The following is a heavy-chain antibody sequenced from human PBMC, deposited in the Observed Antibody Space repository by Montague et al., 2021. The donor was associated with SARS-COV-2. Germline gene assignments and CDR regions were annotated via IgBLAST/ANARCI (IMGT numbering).Heavy chain of an antibody. CDR1: SGSFSDFY. D-gene: IGHD3-3*01. CDR2: INHTGSA. CDR3: ARGQVTISGDRVFIPAAGHLDG. V-gene: IGHV4-34*01. Sequence: SETLSLTCAVYSGSFSDFYWTWIRQSPGKGLEWIGEINHTGSATYNPSLKGRVTLSIDTSKNQFSLKLKFVTPADTAVYYCARGQVTISGDRVFIPAAGHLDGWGQGTSVTVSS. J-gene: IGHJ6*02.